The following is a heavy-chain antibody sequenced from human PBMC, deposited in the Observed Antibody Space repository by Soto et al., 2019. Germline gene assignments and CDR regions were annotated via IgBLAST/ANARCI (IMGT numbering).Heavy chain of an antibody. J-gene: IGHJ5*02. V-gene: IGHV4-34*01. Sequence: SETLSLTCAVYGGSFGGYYWSWIRQPPGKGLEWIGEINHSGSTNYNPSLRSRVTISVDNSKNQLSLTLTSVTAADTAIYYCARCLHCSNGGRFDPWGQGALVTVSS. CDR1: GGSFGGYY. CDR2: INHSGST. CDR3: ARCLHCSNGGRFDP. D-gene: IGHD2-8*01.